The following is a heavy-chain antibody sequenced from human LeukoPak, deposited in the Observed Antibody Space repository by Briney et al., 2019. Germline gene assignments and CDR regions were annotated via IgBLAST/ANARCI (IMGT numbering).Heavy chain of an antibody. D-gene: IGHD6-13*01. CDR3: ARAYSSSYAFDI. CDR2: ISSSSSYI. J-gene: IGHJ3*02. CDR1: GFTFSSYS. Sequence: GGSLRLSCAASGFTFSSYSMNWVRQAPGKGLEWVSSISSSSSYIYYADSVKGRFTISRDNAKNSLYLQMNSLRAEDTAVYYCARAYSSSYAFDIWGQGTMVTVSS. V-gene: IGHV3-21*01.